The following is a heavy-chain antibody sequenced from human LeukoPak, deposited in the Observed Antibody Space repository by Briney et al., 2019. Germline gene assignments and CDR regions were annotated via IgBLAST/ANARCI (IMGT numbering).Heavy chain of an antibody. J-gene: IGHJ4*02. V-gene: IGHV3-7*01. CDR3: ARQGSLWFGESREDY. D-gene: IGHD3-10*01. CDR2: IKQDGSEK. CDR1: GFTFSSYW. Sequence: GGSLRLSCAASGFTFSSYWMSWVRQAPGKGLEWVANIKQDGSEKYYVDSVKGRFTISRDNAKNSLHLQMNSLRAEDTAVYNCARQGSLWFGESREDYWGQGTLVTVSS.